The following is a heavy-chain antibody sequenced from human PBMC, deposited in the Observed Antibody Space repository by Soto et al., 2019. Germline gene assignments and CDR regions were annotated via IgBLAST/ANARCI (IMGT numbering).Heavy chain of an antibody. Sequence: GESLKISCKGSGYSFTSYWIGWVRQMPGKGLEWMGIIYPGDSDTRYSPSFQGQVTISADKSISTAYLQWSSLKASDTAMYYCARQIGIAVAGIGYYYGMDVWGQGTTVTVSS. CDR1: GYSFTSYW. D-gene: IGHD6-19*01. J-gene: IGHJ6*02. V-gene: IGHV5-51*01. CDR2: IYPGDSDT. CDR3: ARQIGIAVAGIGYYYGMDV.